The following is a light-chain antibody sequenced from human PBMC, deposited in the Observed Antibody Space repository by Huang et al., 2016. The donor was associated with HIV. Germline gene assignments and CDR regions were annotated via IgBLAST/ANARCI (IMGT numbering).Light chain of an antibody. Sequence: DIVMTQSPLFLSVTPGEPASISCRASQSLLHSNAYNYLVWYLHKPGQSPRVLIYLGSIRASGVPDRFSGSGSGTDFTLNISRVEAEDVGIYYCMQTLQSPRVTFGPGTKVDIK. CDR2: LGS. V-gene: IGKV2-28*01. CDR3: MQTLQSPRVT. CDR1: QSLLHSNAYNY. J-gene: IGKJ3*01.